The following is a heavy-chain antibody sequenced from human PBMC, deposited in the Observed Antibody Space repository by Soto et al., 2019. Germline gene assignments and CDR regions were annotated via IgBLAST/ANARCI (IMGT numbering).Heavy chain of an antibody. CDR3: AGPSRSYFGDGCDI. V-gene: IGHV1-3*01. CDR1: GYSFTSYA. D-gene: IGHD2-21*01. Sequence: QVQLVQSGAEVKKPGASVKVSCKASGYSFTSYAMHWVRQAPGQRLEWMGWINAGNGNTKYSQRFQGRVAITRDTCARPGYMELGRLRSDGTDGYYCAGPSRSYFGDGCDIWGQGRMVAVAS. CDR2: INAGNGNT. J-gene: IGHJ3*02.